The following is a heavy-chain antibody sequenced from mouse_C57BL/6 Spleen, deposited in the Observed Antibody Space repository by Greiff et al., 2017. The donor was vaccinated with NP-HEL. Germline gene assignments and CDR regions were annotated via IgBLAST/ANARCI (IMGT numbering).Heavy chain of an antibody. CDR1: GFSLTSYG. V-gene: IGHV2-2*01. D-gene: IGHD1-1*01. J-gene: IGHJ4*01. CDR2: IWSGGST. CDR3: ARNQYSELLYAMDY. Sequence: VQGVESGPGLVQPSQSLSITCTVSGFSLTSYGVHWVRQSPGKGLEWLGVIWSGGSTDYNAAFISRLSISKDNSKSQVFFKMNSLQADDTAIYYCARNQYSELLYAMDYWGEGTSVTVSS.